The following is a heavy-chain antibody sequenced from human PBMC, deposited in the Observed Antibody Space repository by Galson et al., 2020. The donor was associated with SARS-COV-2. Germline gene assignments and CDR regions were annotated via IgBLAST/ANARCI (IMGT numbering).Heavy chain of an antibody. CDR3: ARGGSLWFGELNNLDY. CDR1: GGTFSSYA. D-gene: IGHD3-10*01. J-gene: IGHJ4*02. V-gene: IGHV1-69*13. Sequence: SVKVSCTASGGTFSSYAISWVRQAPGQGLEWMGGIIPIFGTANYAQKFQGRVTITADESTSTAYMELSSLRSEDTAVYYCARGGSLWFGELNNLDYWGQGTLVTVSS. CDR2: IIPIFGTA.